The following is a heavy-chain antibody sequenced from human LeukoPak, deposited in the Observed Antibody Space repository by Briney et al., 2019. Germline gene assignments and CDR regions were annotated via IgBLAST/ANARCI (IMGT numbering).Heavy chain of an antibody. D-gene: IGHD4-23*01. CDR1: GFTFSRYG. Sequence: GGSLRLSCAASGFTFSRYGMSWVRQAPGKGLEWVSAISGSGGSTFYADSVKGRFTISRDNSKNTLYLQMGSLRAEDMAVYYCARDYGGNSGPYFTGYYYYMDVWGKGTTVTVSS. J-gene: IGHJ6*03. V-gene: IGHV3-23*01. CDR3: ARDYGGNSGPYFTGYYYYMDV. CDR2: ISGSGGST.